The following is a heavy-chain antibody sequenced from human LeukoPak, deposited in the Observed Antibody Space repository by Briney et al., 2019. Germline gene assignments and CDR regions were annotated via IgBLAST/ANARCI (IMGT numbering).Heavy chain of an antibody. V-gene: IGHV3-23*01. J-gene: IGHJ4*02. CDR1: GFTFTSYS. CDR3: AKGGKWDVTPFDY. CDR2: ISGGGGST. Sequence: GGSLRLSCAASGFTFTSYSMNWVRQAPGKGLEWVSTISGGGGSTYYADSVKGRFTISRDNSKNTLYLQVNSLRAEDTAVYYCAKGGKWDVTPFDYWSQGTLVTVSS. D-gene: IGHD1-26*01.